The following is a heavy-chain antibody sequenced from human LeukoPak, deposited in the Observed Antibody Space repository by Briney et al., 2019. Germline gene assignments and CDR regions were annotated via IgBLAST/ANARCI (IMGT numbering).Heavy chain of an antibody. CDR3: ARRRALMGYYDSSGYWYYFDY. CDR2: IKQDGSEK. Sequence: GGSLRLSCAASGFTFSSYWMHWVRQAPGKGLEWVANIKQDGSEKYYVDSVKGRFTISRDNAKNSLYLQMNSLRAEDTAVYYCARRRALMGYYDSSGYWYYFDYWGQGTLVTVSS. D-gene: IGHD3-22*01. CDR1: GFTFSSYW. J-gene: IGHJ4*02. V-gene: IGHV3-7*01.